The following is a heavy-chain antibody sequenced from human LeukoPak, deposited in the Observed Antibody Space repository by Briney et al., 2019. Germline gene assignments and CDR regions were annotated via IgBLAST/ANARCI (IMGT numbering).Heavy chain of an antibody. Sequence: GGSLRLSCAASGFTFSSYWMHWVRQAPGKGLVWVSRINSDGSSTNYADSVKGRFTISRDNAKNTLYLQMNSLRAEDTAVYYCARVYSYGYFYFDYWGQGTLVTVSS. CDR2: INSDGSST. CDR1: GFTFSSYW. CDR3: ARVYSYGYFYFDY. V-gene: IGHV3-74*01. D-gene: IGHD5-18*01. J-gene: IGHJ4*02.